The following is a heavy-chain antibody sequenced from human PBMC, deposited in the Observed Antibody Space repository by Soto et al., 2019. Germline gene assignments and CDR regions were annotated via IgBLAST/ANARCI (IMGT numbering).Heavy chain of an antibody. CDR3: ARSILTGSHAARGPNYYYGMDV. J-gene: IGHJ6*02. CDR2: ISYDGSNK. Sequence: GGSLRLSCAASGFTFSSYAMHWVRQAPGKGLEWVAVISYDGSNKYYADSVKGRFTISRDNSKNTLYLQMNSLRAEDTAVYYCARSILTGSHAARGPNYYYGMDVWGQGTTVTVSS. CDR1: GFTFSSYA. D-gene: IGHD3-9*01. V-gene: IGHV3-30-3*01.